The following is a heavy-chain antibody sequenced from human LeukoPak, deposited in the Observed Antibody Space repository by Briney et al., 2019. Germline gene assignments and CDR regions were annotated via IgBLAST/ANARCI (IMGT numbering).Heavy chain of an antibody. Sequence: GRSLRLSCAASGFTFSSYGMHWVRQAPGKGVEWVAVILYDGINKYYGDSVKGRFTISRDSSKNTLYLQMNSLRAEDTAVYYCARSQNYPDNSGFSFGMDVWGHGTTVTVSS. J-gene: IGHJ6*02. V-gene: IGHV3-30*03. D-gene: IGHD3-22*01. CDR1: GFTFSSYG. CDR3: ARSQNYPDNSGFSFGMDV. CDR2: ILYDGINK.